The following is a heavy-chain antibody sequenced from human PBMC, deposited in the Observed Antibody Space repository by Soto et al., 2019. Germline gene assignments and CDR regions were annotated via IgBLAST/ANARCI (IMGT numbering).Heavy chain of an antibody. CDR1: GGTFSSYA. J-gene: IGHJ6*02. Sequence: ASVKVSCKASGGTFSSYAISWVRQAPGQGLEWMGGIIPIFGTANYAQKFQGRVTITADESTSTAYMELSSLRSEDTAVYYCARDLSGIVVVPAATYYSYGMDVWGQGTTVTVSS. CDR2: IIPIFGTA. D-gene: IGHD2-2*01. V-gene: IGHV1-69*13. CDR3: ARDLSGIVVVPAATYYSYGMDV.